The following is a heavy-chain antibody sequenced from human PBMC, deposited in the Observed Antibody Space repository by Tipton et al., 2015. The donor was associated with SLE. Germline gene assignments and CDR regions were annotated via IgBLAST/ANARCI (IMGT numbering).Heavy chain of an antibody. J-gene: IGHJ1*01. D-gene: IGHD1-26*01. V-gene: IGHV4-59*08. CDR1: GGSISSYY. CDR2: INYNGNT. CDR3: TKHFTGSSSFAEHFQQ. Sequence: TLSLTCTVSGGSISSYYWSWIRQPPGKGLEWIGYINYNGNTNYNPSPKSRVTISLDTSKNQISLKLSSVTAVDTAVHYCTKHFTGSSSFAEHFQQWGQGSLVTVSS.